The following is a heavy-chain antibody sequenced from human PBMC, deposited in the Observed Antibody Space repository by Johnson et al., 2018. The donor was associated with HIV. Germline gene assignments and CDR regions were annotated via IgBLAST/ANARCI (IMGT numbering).Heavy chain of an antibody. CDR3: AKDRDYYGSGGPAEAFDI. CDR2: INSDGSST. CDR1: AFTFSDYY. Sequence: VQLVESGGGLVKPGGSLRLSCAASAFTFSDYYMTWMRQAPGKGLVWVSRINSDGSSTSYADSVKGRFTISRDNSKNTLYLQMNSLRAEDTAVYYCAKDRDYYGSGGPAEAFDIWGQGTMVTVSS. V-gene: IGHV3-74*01. D-gene: IGHD3-10*01. J-gene: IGHJ3*02.